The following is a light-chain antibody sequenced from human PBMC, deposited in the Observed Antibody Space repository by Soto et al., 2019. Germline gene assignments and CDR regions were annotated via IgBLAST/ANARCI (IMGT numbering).Light chain of an antibody. Sequence: DIQMTQSPSTLSASVGDRVTITCRASQNINNWIAWYQQKPGKAPKFLIYDASTLEGGVPSRFSGSGFGTESSLTVSSLQPNDFGSYYCQHMRTFGQGTKVEIK. CDR1: QNINNW. J-gene: IGKJ1*01. CDR2: DAS. CDR3: QHMRT. V-gene: IGKV1-5*01.